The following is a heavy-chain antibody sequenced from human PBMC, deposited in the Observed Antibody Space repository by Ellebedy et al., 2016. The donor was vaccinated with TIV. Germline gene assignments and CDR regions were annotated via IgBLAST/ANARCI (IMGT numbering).Heavy chain of an antibody. Sequence: GESLKISXAASGFTFSSYDMHWVRQAPGKGLEWVAVISYDGSNKYYADSVKGRFTISRDNSKNTLYLQMNSLRAEDTAVYYCARDTAHDAFDIWGQGTMVTVSS. V-gene: IGHV3-30*03. CDR1: GFTFSSYD. D-gene: IGHD5-18*01. CDR3: ARDTAHDAFDI. J-gene: IGHJ3*02. CDR2: ISYDGSNK.